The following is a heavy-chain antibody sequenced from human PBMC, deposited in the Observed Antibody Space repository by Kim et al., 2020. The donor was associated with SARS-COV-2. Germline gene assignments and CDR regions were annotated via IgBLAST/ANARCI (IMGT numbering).Heavy chain of an antibody. CDR2: NADT. J-gene: IGHJ4*02. Sequence: NADTKYSEKFQVRVTITRDTFANTAYMELSSLRSEETAVYYCARNYGCDFWGQGTLVTVSS. V-gene: IGHV1-3*01. CDR3: ARNYGCDF. D-gene: IGHD4-17*01.